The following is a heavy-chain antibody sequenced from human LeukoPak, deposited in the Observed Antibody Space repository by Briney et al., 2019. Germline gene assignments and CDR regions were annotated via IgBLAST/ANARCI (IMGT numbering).Heavy chain of an antibody. CDR1: GGSVSPYY. CDR2: IYYNGLT. J-gene: IGHJ4*01. Sequence: PSETLSLTCTVSGGSVSPYYWTWIRQTPGKGLDWIGYIYYNGLTSYNPSLRSRVSLSVDTAKNQLSLKLTSRTAADTAVYYCTREVSTVTFDYWGHGTLVTVSS. CDR3: TREVSTVTFDY. V-gene: IGHV4-59*02. D-gene: IGHD4-17*01.